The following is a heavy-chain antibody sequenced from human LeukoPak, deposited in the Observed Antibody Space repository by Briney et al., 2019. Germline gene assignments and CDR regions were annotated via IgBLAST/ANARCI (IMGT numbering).Heavy chain of an antibody. V-gene: IGHV1-69*05. CDR3: ARDGELYSGSKGLFDI. J-gene: IGHJ3*02. CDR1: GGTFSSYA. Sequence: ASVKVSCKASGGTFSSYAISWVRQAPGQGLEWMGGIIPIFGTANYAQKLQGRVTMTTDTSTSTAYMELRSLRSDDTAVYYCARDGELYSGSKGLFDIWGQGTMVTVSS. CDR2: IIPIFGTA. D-gene: IGHD1-26*01.